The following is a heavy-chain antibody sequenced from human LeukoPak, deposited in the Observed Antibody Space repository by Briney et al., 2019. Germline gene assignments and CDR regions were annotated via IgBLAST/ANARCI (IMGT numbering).Heavy chain of an antibody. CDR3: ARVRIQLWLGNWFDP. V-gene: IGHV3-23*01. J-gene: IGHJ5*02. CDR2: ISGSGGST. CDR1: GFTFSSYA. D-gene: IGHD5-18*01. Sequence: GGSLRLSCAASGFTFSSYAMSWVRQAPGKGLEWVSAISGSGGSTYYADSVKGRFTISRDNSKNTLYLQMNSLRAEDTAVYYCARVRIQLWLGNWFDPWGQGTLVTVSS.